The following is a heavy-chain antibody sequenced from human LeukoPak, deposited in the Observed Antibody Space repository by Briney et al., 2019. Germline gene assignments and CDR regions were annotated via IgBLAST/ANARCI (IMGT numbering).Heavy chain of an antibody. D-gene: IGHD5-18*01. Sequence: GGSLRLSCAASGFTFSSYWMHWVRQAPGKGLVWVSRINSDGSSTSYADSVKGRFTISRDNAKNTVYLQMHSLRAEDTAVYYCVRGGSYVQLPFDSWGQGTLVTVSS. CDR1: GFTFSSYW. CDR3: VRGGSYVQLPFDS. J-gene: IGHJ4*02. V-gene: IGHV3-74*01. CDR2: INSDGSST.